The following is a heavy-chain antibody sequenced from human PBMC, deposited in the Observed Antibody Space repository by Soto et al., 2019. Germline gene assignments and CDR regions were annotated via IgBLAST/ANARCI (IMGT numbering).Heavy chain of an antibody. CDR2: INAGNGNT. Sequence: GASVKVSCKASGYTFTGYAMHWVRQAPGQRLEWMGWINAGNGNTKYSQKFQGRVTITRDTSASTAYMELSSLRSEDTAVYYCAREFVDYYGMDVWGQGTTVTVSS. CDR3: AREFVDYYGMDV. CDR1: GYTFTGYA. J-gene: IGHJ6*02. D-gene: IGHD3-10*01. V-gene: IGHV1-3*01.